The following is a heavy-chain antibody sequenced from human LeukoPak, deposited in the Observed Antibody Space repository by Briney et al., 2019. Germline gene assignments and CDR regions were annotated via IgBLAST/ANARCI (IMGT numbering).Heavy chain of an antibody. CDR3: ARERDLGSGWYNSFDY. J-gene: IGHJ4*02. CDR1: GGSISSYY. D-gene: IGHD6-19*01. CDR2: IYYSGST. V-gene: IGHV4-59*01. Sequence: SETLSLTCTVSGGSISSYYWSWIRQPPGKGLEWVGYIYYSGSTNYNPSLQSRVTISVDTSKNQFSLKLSSVTAADAAVYYCARERDLGSGWYNSFDYWGQGTLVTVSS.